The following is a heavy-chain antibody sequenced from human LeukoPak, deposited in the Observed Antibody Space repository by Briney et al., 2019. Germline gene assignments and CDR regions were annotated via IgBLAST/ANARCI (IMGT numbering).Heavy chain of an antibody. CDR1: GFTVSSNY. CDR2: IYSGGST. Sequence: PGGSLRLSCAASGFTVSSNYMSWVRQAPGKGLEWVSVIYSGGSTYYADSVKSRFTISRDNSKNTLYLQMNSLRAEDTAVYYCARGVLYDSSGAPFDYWGQGTLVTVSS. V-gene: IGHV3-53*01. J-gene: IGHJ4*02. D-gene: IGHD3-22*01. CDR3: ARGVLYDSSGAPFDY.